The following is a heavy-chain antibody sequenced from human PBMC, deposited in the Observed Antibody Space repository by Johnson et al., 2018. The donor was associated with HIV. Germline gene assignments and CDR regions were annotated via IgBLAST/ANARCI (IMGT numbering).Heavy chain of an antibody. CDR3: TKASGYYPFLDAFDL. V-gene: IGHV3-23*04. CDR1: GFTFSSYA. CDR2: ISGSGGST. J-gene: IGHJ3*01. D-gene: IGHD3-22*01. Sequence: VQLVESGGGLVQPGGSLSLACAASGFTFSSYAMSWVRHAPGKGLEWVSTISGSGGSTYYAAPSKGRFTTSSDDSKNTLYLQMNSLKTEDTAVHYCTKASGYYPFLDAFDLWGQGTMVTVSS.